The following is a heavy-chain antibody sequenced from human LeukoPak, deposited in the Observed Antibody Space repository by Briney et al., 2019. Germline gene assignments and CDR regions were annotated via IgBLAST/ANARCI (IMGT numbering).Heavy chain of an antibody. Sequence: PSETLSLTCTVSGDSISSSRHYWSWIRQPPGKGLEWIGYIYYSGSTNYNPSLKSRVTISVDTSKNQFSLKLSSVTAADTAVYYCARETSQKGAHYMDVWGKGTTVTISS. CDR1: GDSISSSRHY. D-gene: IGHD3-16*01. J-gene: IGHJ6*03. CDR2: IYYSGST. V-gene: IGHV4-61*01. CDR3: ARETSQKGAHYMDV.